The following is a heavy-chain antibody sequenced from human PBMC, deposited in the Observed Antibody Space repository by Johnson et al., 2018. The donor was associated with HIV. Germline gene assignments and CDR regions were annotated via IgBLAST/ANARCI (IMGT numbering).Heavy chain of an antibody. CDR2: INWNGGST. V-gene: IGHV3-20*04. Sequence: VQLVESGGGVVRPGGSLRLSCAASGFTFDDYGMAWVRQFPGKGLEWISGINWNGGSTSYSDSVKGRFTISRDNAENTLYLQMNSLRAEDTAVYYCASFWATWAFDIWGQGTMVTVSS. CDR3: ASFWATWAFDI. D-gene: IGHD7-27*01. J-gene: IGHJ3*02. CDR1: GFTFDDYG.